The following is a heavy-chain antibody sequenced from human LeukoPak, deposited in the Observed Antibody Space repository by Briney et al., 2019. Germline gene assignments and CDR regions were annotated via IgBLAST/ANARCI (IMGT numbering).Heavy chain of an antibody. D-gene: IGHD2-21*02. V-gene: IGHV3-21*01. CDR3: ARDGGDSGFDP. CDR1: GFTFCSYS. J-gene: IGHJ5*02. Sequence: GGSLRLSCAASGFTFCSYSMNWLRQAPGKGLEWVSSITTSSSYIYYADSVKGRFTISRDNAKNSLYLQMNSLRAEDTAVYYCARDGGDSGFDPWGQGTLVTVSS. CDR2: ITTSSSYI.